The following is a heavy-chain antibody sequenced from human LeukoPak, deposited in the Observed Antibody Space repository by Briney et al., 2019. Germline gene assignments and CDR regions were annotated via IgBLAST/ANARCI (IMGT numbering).Heavy chain of an antibody. V-gene: IGHV1-2*06. Sequence: ASVKASCKAAGYTFTGYYMHWVRQAPGHGLEYLGRINPISSSTVYAQMSQGRVTMTRDTSITTAYMELTRLRSDDTAVYYCARYCSSTSCYSDYWGQGTLVTVSS. J-gene: IGHJ4*02. CDR1: GYTFTGYY. CDR3: ARYCSSTSCYSDY. CDR2: INPISSST. D-gene: IGHD2-2*01.